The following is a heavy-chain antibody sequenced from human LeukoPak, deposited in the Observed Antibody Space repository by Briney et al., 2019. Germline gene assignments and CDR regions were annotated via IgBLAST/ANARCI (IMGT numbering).Heavy chain of an antibody. CDR3: ARALYDFWSGYSYYYYMDV. V-gene: IGHV3-7*01. CDR2: IKQDGSEK. CDR1: GFTFSSYW. Sequence: GGSLRLSCAASGFTFSSYWMSWVRQAPGKGLEWVANIKQDGSEKYYVDSVKGRFTISRDNAKNSLYLQMNSLRAEDTAVYYCARALYDFWSGYSYYYYMDVWGKGTTVTVSS. D-gene: IGHD3-3*01. J-gene: IGHJ6*03.